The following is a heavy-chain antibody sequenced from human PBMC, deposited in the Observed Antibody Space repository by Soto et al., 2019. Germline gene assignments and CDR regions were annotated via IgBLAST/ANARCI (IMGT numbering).Heavy chain of an antibody. CDR3: ARGGDYIWGSYRRKPIDY. CDR1: GGSFSGYY. V-gene: IGHV4-34*01. D-gene: IGHD3-16*02. J-gene: IGHJ4*02. Sequence: QVQLQQWGAGLLKPSETLSLTCAVYGGSFSGYYWSWIRQPPGKGLEWIGEINHSGSTNYNPSLKSRVTRSVDTSKNQCSLKLSSVTAADTAVYYCARGGDYIWGSYRRKPIDYWGQGTLVTVSS. CDR2: INHSGST.